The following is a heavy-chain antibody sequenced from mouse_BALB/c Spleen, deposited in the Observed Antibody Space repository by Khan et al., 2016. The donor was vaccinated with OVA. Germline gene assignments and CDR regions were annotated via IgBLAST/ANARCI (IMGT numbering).Heavy chain of an antibody. V-gene: IGHV1-4*01. J-gene: IGHJ3*01. CDR2: INPSNGYT. D-gene: IGHD2-14*01. Sequence: QVQLKESGAELARPGASVKMSCKASGYTFTSYTIHWIKERPGQGLEWIGYINPSNGYTNYNQKFKDKATLTTDKSYTTAYLQLSSLTSDDSAVYTCERDGAYHRNDGWFAYWGQGTLVTVSA. CDR3: ERDGAYHRNDGWFAY. CDR1: GYTFTSYT.